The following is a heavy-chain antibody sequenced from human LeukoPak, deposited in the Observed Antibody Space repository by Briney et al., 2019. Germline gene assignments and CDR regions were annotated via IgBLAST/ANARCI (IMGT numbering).Heavy chain of an antibody. CDR3: ARETESYPIDY. V-gene: IGHV4-34*01. D-gene: IGHD1-26*01. CDR1: GGSFSGYY. J-gene: IGHJ4*02. CDR2: INHSGST. Sequence: SSETLSLTCAVYGGSFSGYYWSWIRQPPGKGLEWIGEINHSGSTNYNPSLKSRVTISVDTSKNQFSLKLSSVTAADTAVYYCARETESYPIDYWGQGTLVTVSS.